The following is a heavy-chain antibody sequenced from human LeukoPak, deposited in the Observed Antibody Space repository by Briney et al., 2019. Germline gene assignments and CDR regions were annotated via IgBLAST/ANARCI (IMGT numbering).Heavy chain of an antibody. V-gene: IGHV3-7*01. J-gene: IGHJ3*02. D-gene: IGHD6-19*01. CDR1: GFTFSNYW. CDR3: ARDSAGYSSGWSPPSDAFDI. Sequence: PGGSLRLPCAASGFTFSNYWINWVRQAPGKGLEWVANIKQDGSEKYYVDSVKGRFTISRDNAKNSLYLQMNSLRAEDTAVYYCARDSAGYSSGWSPPSDAFDIWGQGTMITVSS. CDR2: IKQDGSEK.